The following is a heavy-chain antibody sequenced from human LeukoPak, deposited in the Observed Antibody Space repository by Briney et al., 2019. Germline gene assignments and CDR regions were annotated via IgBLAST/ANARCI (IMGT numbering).Heavy chain of an antibody. CDR3: AKVPIPWGSGWGDTFDY. V-gene: IGHV3-23*01. Sequence: GGSLRLSCAASGFTFSSYAMSWVRQAPGKGLEWVSAISGSGGSTYYADSVKGRFTISRDNSKNTLYLQMNSLRAEDTAVYYCAKVPIPWGSGWGDTFDYWGQGTLVTVSS. D-gene: IGHD6-19*01. J-gene: IGHJ4*02. CDR1: GFTFSSYA. CDR2: ISGSGGST.